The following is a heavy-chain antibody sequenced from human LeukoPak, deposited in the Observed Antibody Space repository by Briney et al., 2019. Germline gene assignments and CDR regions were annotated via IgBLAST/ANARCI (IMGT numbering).Heavy chain of an antibody. V-gene: IGHV4-30-4*01. CDR3: ARDGHDYYGMDV. J-gene: IGHJ6*02. CDR1: GGSISSGDYY. CDR2: IYYSGST. Sequence: SETLSLTCNVSGGSISSGDYYWSWIRQPPGKGLEWIGYIYYSGSTYYNPSLKSRVTISVDTSKNQFSLKLSSVTAADTAVYYCARDGHDYYGMDVWGQGTTVTVSS.